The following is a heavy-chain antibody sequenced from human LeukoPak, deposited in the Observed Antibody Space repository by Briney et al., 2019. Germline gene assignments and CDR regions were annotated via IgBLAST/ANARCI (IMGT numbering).Heavy chain of an antibody. D-gene: IGHD2-2*01. Sequence: GGSVKVSCKAFGYTFTRYYMHRVRQAPGQGPEWMRVISPSGGSTTYAQKFQGRVTLTRDMSTSTDYLGLSSLRSEDTAVYYCARHGGYCLSTSCSDTFDIWGQGTMVTVSS. CDR1: GYTFTRYY. CDR2: ISPSGGST. V-gene: IGHV1-46*01. J-gene: IGHJ3*02. CDR3: ARHGGYCLSTSCSDTFDI.